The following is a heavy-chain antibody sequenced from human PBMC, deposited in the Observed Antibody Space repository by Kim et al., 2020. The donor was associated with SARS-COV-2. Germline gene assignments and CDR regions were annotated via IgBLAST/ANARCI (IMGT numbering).Heavy chain of an antibody. CDR2: ISGTVDTA. CDR3: VKPNGTHEPTPFQH. V-gene: IGHV3-23*01. CDR1: GFAFSTYA. D-gene: IGHD1-1*01. Sequence: GGSLRLSCAASGFAFSTYAMSWVRQAPGKGLEWVAAISGTVDTAYYADSVKGRFTISRDDFQNTLYLQMDSLRVDDTAVYYCVKPNGTHEPTPFQHWGRGTLVTVSS. J-gene: IGHJ1*01.